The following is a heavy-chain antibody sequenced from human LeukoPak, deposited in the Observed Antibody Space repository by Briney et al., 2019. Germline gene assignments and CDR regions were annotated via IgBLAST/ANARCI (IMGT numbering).Heavy chain of an antibody. CDR2: IYYSGST. CDR3: ARVVFGNWFDP. Sequence: KPSETLSLTCTVSGGSISSYYWSWIRQPPGKGLEWIGYIYYSGSTNYNPSLKSRVTISVDTSKNQFSLELSSVTAADTAVYYCARVVFGNWFDPWGQGTLVTVSS. CDR1: GGSISSYY. D-gene: IGHD3-10*01. J-gene: IGHJ5*02. V-gene: IGHV4-59*01.